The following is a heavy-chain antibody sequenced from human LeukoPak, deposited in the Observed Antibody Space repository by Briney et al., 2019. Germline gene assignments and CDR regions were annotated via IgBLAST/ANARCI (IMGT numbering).Heavy chain of an antibody. Sequence: PSETLSLTCAVYGGSFSGYYWSWIRQPPGKGLEWIGEINHSGSTNHNPSLKSRVTISVDTSKKQFSLKLSSVTAADTAVYYCARVKQLWLRVRYYFDYWGQGTLVTVSS. CDR2: INHSGST. CDR1: GGSFSGYY. D-gene: IGHD5-18*01. V-gene: IGHV4-34*01. CDR3: ARVKQLWLRVRYYFDY. J-gene: IGHJ4*02.